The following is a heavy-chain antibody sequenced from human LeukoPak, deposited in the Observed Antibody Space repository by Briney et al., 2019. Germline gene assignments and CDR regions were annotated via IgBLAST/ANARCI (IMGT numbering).Heavy chain of an antibody. CDR3: ARASTSNWNDFDY. CDR2: MNPNSGNT. CDR1: GYTFTSYD. V-gene: IGHV1-8*01. Sequence: ASVKVSCKASGYTFTSYDINWVRQATGQGLEWMGWMNPNSGNTGYAQKFQGRVTMTRNTSISTAYMELSSLRSEDTAVYYCARASTSNWNDFDYWGQGTLVTVSS. J-gene: IGHJ4*02. D-gene: IGHD1-20*01.